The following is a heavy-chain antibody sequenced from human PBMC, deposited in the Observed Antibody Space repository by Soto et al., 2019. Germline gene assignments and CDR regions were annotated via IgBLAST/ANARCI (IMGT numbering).Heavy chain of an antibody. CDR1: GFTVSDFY. CDR2: IRPYGYGP. D-gene: IGHD3-16*01. J-gene: IGHJ4*01. Sequence: EVQLVQSGGGLVQPGGSRRLSWVGSGFTVSDFYMTSVRQAPGQGLYGVANIRPYGYGPNLLELVKGRFTTSRDNVKNSLFLQMNGLRAGDTAVYYFAGWGGHDNNYWGHGILVIVSS. V-gene: IGHV3-7*03. CDR3: AGWGGHDNNY.